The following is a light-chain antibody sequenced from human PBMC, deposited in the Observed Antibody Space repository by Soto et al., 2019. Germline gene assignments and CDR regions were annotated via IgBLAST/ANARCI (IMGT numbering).Light chain of an antibody. CDR3: QQYSKWPIT. V-gene: IGKV3-15*01. CDR1: HSVNSN. CDR2: GIS. J-gene: IGKJ5*01. Sequence: DMVITQSPAILSVSPGESATLSCRASHSVNSNYLAWYQQHPGQPPRLLIYGISTRATGIPARFSGSGSGTEFSLTISSLQSEDFAVYYCQQYSKWPITFGQGTRLEI.